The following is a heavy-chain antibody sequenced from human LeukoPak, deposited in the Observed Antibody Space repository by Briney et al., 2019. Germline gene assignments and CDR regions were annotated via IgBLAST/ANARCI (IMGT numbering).Heavy chain of an antibody. V-gene: IGHV1-2*02. CDR3: ARGSDDFWSGYSPSY. Sequence: ASVKVSCKASGYTFTSYDINWVRQATGQGLEWMGWINPNSGGTNYAQKFRGRVTMTRDTSISTAYMELSRLRSDDTAVYYCARGSDDFWSGYSPSYWGQGTLVTVSS. CDR1: GYTFTSYD. CDR2: INPNSGGT. D-gene: IGHD3-3*01. J-gene: IGHJ4*02.